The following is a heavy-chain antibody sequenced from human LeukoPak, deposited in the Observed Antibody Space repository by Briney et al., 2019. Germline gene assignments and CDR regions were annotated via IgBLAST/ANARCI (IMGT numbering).Heavy chain of an antibody. CDR1: GYTFTSYG. V-gene: IGHV1-18*01. Sequence: ASVKVSCKASGYTFTSYGISWVRQAPGQGLEWMGWISAYNGNTNYAQKLQGRITMTTDTSTSTAYMELRSLRSDDTAVYYCARGSEGYCSSTSCYKGDFDYWGQGTLVTVSS. CDR3: ARGSEGYCSSTSCYKGDFDY. D-gene: IGHD2-2*02. CDR2: ISAYNGNT. J-gene: IGHJ4*02.